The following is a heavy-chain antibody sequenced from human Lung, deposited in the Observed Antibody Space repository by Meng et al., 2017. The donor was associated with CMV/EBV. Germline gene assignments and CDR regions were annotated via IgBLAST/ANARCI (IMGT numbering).Heavy chain of an antibody. D-gene: IGHD2-2*01. Sequence: EFGGGLFKGGGSQRLACEASGFMVSTKYMNVVRHAPGKGLDWVSVIYSGGSTYYTDSVKGRFTISRDNSKNTLYLQMNSLRTEDTAVYYCARGEVPAIIDYWGQGILVTVSS. V-gene: IGHV3-66*01. J-gene: IGHJ4*02. CDR3: ARGEVPAIIDY. CDR1: GFMVSTKY. CDR2: IYSGGST.